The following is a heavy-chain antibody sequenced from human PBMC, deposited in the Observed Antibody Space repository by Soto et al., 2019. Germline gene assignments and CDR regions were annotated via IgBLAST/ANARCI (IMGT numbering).Heavy chain of an antibody. CDR1: GYTFSNYG. D-gene: IGHD1-26*01. CDR3: ARERRWDPLLY. J-gene: IGHJ4*02. V-gene: IGHV1-18*01. CDR2: VSAYNRNT. Sequence: QVQLVQSGPEVKKPGASVKVSCKGSGYTFSNYGVTWVRQAPGQGLERLGWVSAYNRNTDHAQKFEDRATMTIDTSTNTAYLELRGRTPDDTGVYYCARERRWDPLLYWGQGTL.